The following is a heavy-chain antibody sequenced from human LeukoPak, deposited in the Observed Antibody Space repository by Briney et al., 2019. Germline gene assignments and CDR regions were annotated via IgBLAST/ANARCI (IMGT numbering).Heavy chain of an antibody. Sequence: SETLSLTCTVSGGSISSYYWSWIRQPPGKGLEWIGYIYYSGSTNYNPSLKSRVTMSVDKSQNQFSLKLSSVTAADTAVYYCARARDYYDSSSYPNWFDPWGQGTGVTVSS. CDR2: IYYSGST. J-gene: IGHJ5*02. D-gene: IGHD3-22*01. CDR1: GGSISSYY. CDR3: ARARDYYDSSSYPNWFDP. V-gene: IGHV4-59*12.